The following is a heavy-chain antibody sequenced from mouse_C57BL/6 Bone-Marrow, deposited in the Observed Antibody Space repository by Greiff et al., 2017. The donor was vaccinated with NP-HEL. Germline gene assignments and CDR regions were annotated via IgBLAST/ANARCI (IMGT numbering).Heavy chain of an antibody. Sequence: VHLVESGAELARPGASVKLSCKASGYTFTSYGISWVKQRTGQGLEWIGEIYPRSGNTYYNEKFKGKATLTADKSSSTAYMELRSLTSEDSAVYCCARAGVITTVNFDVWGTGTTVTVSS. CDR2: IYPRSGNT. V-gene: IGHV1-81*01. J-gene: IGHJ1*03. D-gene: IGHD1-1*01. CDR1: GYTFTSYG. CDR3: ARAGVITTVNFDV.